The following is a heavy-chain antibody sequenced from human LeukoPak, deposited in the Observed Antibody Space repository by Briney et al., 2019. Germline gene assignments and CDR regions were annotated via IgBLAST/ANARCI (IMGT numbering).Heavy chain of an antibody. V-gene: IGHV4-4*07. CDR3: ARSAFEGREYCSGGSCFIRLFDY. D-gene: IGHD2-15*01. CDR2: IYTSGST. Sequence: SETLSLTCTVSGGSISSYYWSWIRQPAGKGLEWIGRIYTSGSTNYNPSLKSRATMSVDTSKNQFSLKLSSVTAADTAVYYCARSAFEGREYCSGGSCFIRLFDYWGQGTLVTVSS. CDR1: GGSISSYY. J-gene: IGHJ4*02.